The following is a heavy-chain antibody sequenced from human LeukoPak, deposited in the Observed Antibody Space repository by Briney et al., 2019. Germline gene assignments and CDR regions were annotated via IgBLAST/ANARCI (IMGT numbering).Heavy chain of an antibody. J-gene: IGHJ4*02. Sequence: ASVKVSCKASGYTFTGYYMHWVRQAPGQGLEWMGWINPNSGGTNYEQKFQGRVTMTRDTSISTAYMELSRLRSDDTAVYYCASPSIAAAGTGFDYWGQGTLVTVSS. V-gene: IGHV1-2*02. CDR1: GYTFTGYY. CDR3: ASPSIAAAGTGFDY. D-gene: IGHD6-13*01. CDR2: INPNSGGT.